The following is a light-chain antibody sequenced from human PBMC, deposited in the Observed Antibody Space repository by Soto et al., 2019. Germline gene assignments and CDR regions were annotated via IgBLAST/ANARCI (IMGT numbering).Light chain of an antibody. Sequence: EMGMTQSPAPLSVSQWERATLSCTASQTIPTNLPWAQQNPCQAPRLLIYAATTRATGIPVRFSGSGSGTEFALTISSLQSENFAVYYCQQYNNWTITVGQGTRLE. J-gene: IGKJ5*01. CDR3: QQYNNWTIT. CDR1: QTIPTN. CDR2: AAT. V-gene: IGKV3-15*01.